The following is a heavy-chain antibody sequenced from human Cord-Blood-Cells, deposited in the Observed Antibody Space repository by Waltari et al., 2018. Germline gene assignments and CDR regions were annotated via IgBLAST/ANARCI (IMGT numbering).Heavy chain of an antibody. CDR2: VYYSGSN. Sequence: QVQLQESGPGLVKPSETLSLTCTVPGCPLSSYYWTWSGQPPGKGLAWTGYVYYSGSNNYNPSLKSRVTISVDTSKNQFSLKLSSVTAADTAVYYCARAASGSYYYYYYGMDVWGQGTTVTVSS. V-gene: IGHV4-59*01. D-gene: IGHD1-26*01. J-gene: IGHJ6*02. CDR3: ARAASGSYYYYYYGMDV. CDR1: GCPLSSYY.